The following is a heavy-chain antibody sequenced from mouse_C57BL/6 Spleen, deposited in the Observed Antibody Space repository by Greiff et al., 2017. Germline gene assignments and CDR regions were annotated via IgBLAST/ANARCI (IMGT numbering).Heavy chain of an antibody. D-gene: IGHD2-3*01. CDR3: ARGDGYRAGFAY. CDR1: GYTFTSYW. J-gene: IGHJ3*01. CDR2: IHPSDSDT. V-gene: IGHV1-74*01. Sequence: VQLQQPGAELVKPGASVKVSCKASGYTFTSYWMHWVKQRPGQGLEWIGRIHPSDSDTNYNQKFKGKATLTVDKSSSTAYMQLSSLTSEDSAVYYCARGDGYRAGFAYWGQGTLVTVSA.